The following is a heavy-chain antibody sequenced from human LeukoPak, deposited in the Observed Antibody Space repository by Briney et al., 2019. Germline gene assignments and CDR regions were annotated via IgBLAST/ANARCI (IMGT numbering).Heavy chain of an antibody. CDR1: GGSFSGYY. CDR2: INHSGST. CDR3: ARVRTTVTTRGAFDI. Sequence: PSDTLSLTCAVYGGSFSGYYWSWIRKPPGKGLEWIGEINHSGSTNYNPSLKSRVTISVDTSKNQFSLKLSSVTAADTAVYYCARVRTTVTTRGAFDIWGQGTMVTVSS. D-gene: IGHD4-17*01. V-gene: IGHV4-34*01. J-gene: IGHJ3*02.